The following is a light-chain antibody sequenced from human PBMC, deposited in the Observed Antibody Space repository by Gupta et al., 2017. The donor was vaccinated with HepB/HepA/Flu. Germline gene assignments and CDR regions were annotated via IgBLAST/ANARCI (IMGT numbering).Light chain of an antibody. CDR3: QQYNSYPLT. CDR1: QSIRSR. Sequence: DIKMTPSPSTLSASVGDRVTITCRANQSIRSRLAWYQQKPGKVPKLLIYKASSLESGVPSRFSGSESGTEFTLTISSLQPDDFAIYYCQQYNSYPLTFAGGTKVEIK. CDR2: KAS. V-gene: IGKV1-5*03. J-gene: IGKJ4*01.